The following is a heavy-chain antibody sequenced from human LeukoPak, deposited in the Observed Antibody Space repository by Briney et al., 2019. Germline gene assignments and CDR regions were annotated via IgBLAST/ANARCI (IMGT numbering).Heavy chain of an antibody. CDR1: GFTFSSYS. Sequence: GGSLRLSCAASGFTFSSYSMNWVRQAPGKGLEWVSSISSSSSYIYYADSVKGRFTISRDNAKNSLYLQMNSLRAEDTAVYYCARDSPRSWGASDYWGQGTLVTVSS. CDR3: ARDSPRSWGASDY. CDR2: ISSSSSYI. V-gene: IGHV3-21*01. D-gene: IGHD3-16*01. J-gene: IGHJ4*02.